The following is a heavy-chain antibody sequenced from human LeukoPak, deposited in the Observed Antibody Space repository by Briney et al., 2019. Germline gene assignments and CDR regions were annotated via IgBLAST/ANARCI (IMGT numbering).Heavy chain of an antibody. CDR2: INTNTGNP. CDR3: ARVDLYYDYVWGSYRPVYFDY. J-gene: IGHJ4*02. V-gene: IGHV7-4-1*02. Sequence: ASVKVSCKASGYTFTSYAMNWVRQAPGQGLEWMGWINTNTGNPTYAQGFTGRFVFSLDTSVSTAYLQISSPKAEDTAVYYCARVDLYYDYVWGSYRPVYFDYWGQGTLVTVSS. CDR1: GYTFTSYA. D-gene: IGHD3-16*02.